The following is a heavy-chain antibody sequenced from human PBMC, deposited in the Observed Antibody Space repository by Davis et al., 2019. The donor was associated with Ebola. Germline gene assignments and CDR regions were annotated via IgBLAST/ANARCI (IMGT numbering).Heavy chain of an antibody. CDR1: GASVSSGSYY. Sequence: PSETLSLTCSVSGASVSSGSYYWSWIRQPAGKELEWIGHIYTRGTTNYNPSLESRVTISLDTPKNQISLRLNSVTAADTAIYHCARDGRISHSSGHWFDPWGQGTLVTVSS. CDR3: ARDGRISHSSGHWFDP. D-gene: IGHD6-6*01. CDR2: IYTRGTT. V-gene: IGHV4-61*09. J-gene: IGHJ5*02.